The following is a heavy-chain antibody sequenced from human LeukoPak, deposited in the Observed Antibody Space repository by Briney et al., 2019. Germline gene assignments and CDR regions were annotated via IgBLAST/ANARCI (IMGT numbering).Heavy chain of an antibody. Sequence: GGSLRLSCAASGFTFSTYAMSWVRQAPGKGLEWVSSISGGGSTYNTDSVKGRFTISRDNSKNTLYLQMSSLRAEDTAVYYCARSGYGVAFDIWGQGTMVTVSS. D-gene: IGHD5-12*01. V-gene: IGHV3-23*01. J-gene: IGHJ3*02. CDR2: ISGGGST. CDR1: GFTFSTYA. CDR3: ARSGYGVAFDI.